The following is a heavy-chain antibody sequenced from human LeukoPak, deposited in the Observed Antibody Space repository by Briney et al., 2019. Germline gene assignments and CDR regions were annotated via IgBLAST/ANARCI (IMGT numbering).Heavy chain of an antibody. CDR2: IYSGGST. D-gene: IGHD3-10*01. V-gene: IGHV3-53*01. Sequence: PGGSLRLSCAASGFTVSSNYMSWVRQAPGKGLEWVSVIYSGGSTYYADSVKGRFTISRDNSKNTLYLQMNSLRAEDTAMYYCARVPYYYGSGSYIDYWGQGTLVTVSS. CDR3: ARVPYYYGSGSYIDY. J-gene: IGHJ4*02. CDR1: GFTVSSNY.